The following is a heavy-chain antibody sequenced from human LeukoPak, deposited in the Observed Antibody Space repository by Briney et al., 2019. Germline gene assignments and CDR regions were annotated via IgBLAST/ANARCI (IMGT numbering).Heavy chain of an antibody. CDR1: CGSISSYY. J-gene: IGHJ4*02. CDR3: ARGGSSFGY. D-gene: IGHD6-13*01. V-gene: IGHV4-59*01. Sequence: SETLSLTCTVSCGSISSYYWSWVRQPPGKGLEWIGYIYYSGSTNYNPSLKSRVTISVDTSKNQFSLKLSSVTAADTAVYYCARGGSSFGYWGQGTLVTVSS. CDR2: IYYSGST.